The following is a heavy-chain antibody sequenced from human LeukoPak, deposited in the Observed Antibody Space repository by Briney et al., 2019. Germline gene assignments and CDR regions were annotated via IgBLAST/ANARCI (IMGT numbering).Heavy chain of an antibody. V-gene: IGHV3-23*01. CDR3: AKYGGHPLPHYYLDY. CDR2: IIDDGHTT. D-gene: IGHD3-16*01. Sequence: GRSLRLSCAASGFTFSSYAMSWVRQAPGKGLEWVSLIIDDGHTTSYADSVKGRFTISRDNSKNTLFLQMNSLGAEDTAVYYCAKYGGHPLPHYYLDYWGQGTQVTVSS. J-gene: IGHJ4*02. CDR1: GFTFSSYA.